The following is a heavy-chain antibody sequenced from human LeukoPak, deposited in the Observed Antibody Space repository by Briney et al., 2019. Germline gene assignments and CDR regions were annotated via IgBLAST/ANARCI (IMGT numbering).Heavy chain of an antibody. CDR2: ISYSGST. Sequence: SETLSLTCTVSGGSISSHYWNWIRQPPGKGLEWIGDISYSGSTNYNPSLKSRVTMSLDTSKNHFSLKLTSVTAADTAVYYCARLLGYCSGGSCYPRWFAPWGRGTLVTVSS. J-gene: IGHJ5*02. V-gene: IGHV4-59*08. D-gene: IGHD2-15*01. CDR1: GGSISSHY. CDR3: ARLLGYCSGGSCYPRWFAP.